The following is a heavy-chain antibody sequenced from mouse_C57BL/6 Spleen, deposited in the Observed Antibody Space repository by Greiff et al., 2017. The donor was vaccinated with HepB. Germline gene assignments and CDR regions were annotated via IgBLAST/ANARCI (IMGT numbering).Heavy chain of an antibody. D-gene: IGHD4-1*01. Sequence: QVQLQQPGAELVRPGSSVKLSCKASGYTFTSYWMDWVKQRPGQGLEWIGNIYPSDSETHYNQKFKDKATLTVDKSSSTAYMQLSSLTSEDSAVYYCARGGNWDEFAYWGQGTLVTVSA. J-gene: IGHJ3*01. CDR2: IYPSDSET. CDR3: ARGGNWDEFAY. CDR1: GYTFTSYW. V-gene: IGHV1-61*01.